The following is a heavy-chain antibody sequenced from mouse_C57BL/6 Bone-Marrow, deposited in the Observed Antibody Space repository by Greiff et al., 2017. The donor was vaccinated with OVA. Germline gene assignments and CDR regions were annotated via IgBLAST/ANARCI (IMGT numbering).Heavy chain of an antibody. V-gene: IGHV5-6*01. CDR3: ARREGTITTVVAPSYWYFDV. D-gene: IGHD1-1*01. CDR1: GFTFSSYG. J-gene: IGHJ1*03. CDR2: ISSCGSYT. Sequence: EVHLVESGGDLVKPGGSLKLSCAASGFTFSSYGMSWVSQTPDKRLEWVATISSCGSYTYYHDSVKGRFTLPRDNAKNTLYLKMSSLKSEDTAIYYCARREGTITTVVAPSYWYFDVWGTGTTVTVAS.